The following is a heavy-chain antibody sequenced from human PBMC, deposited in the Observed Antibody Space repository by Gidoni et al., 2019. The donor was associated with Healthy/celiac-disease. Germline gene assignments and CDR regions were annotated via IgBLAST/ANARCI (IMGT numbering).Heavy chain of an antibody. CDR3: ARGFGNIVVVPAAIANYYYYYMDV. CDR2: LKHSGST. Sequence: QVQLQQRGAGLLKPSETRSLTCAVYGGSFGGYSWSWIRTTPGKGLEWIGELKHSGSTNYNPSLKSRVTISVDTSKSQFSLKLSSVTAADTAVYYCARGFGNIVVVPAAIANYYYYYMDVWGKGTTVTVSS. CDR1: GGSFGGYS. V-gene: IGHV4-34*01. J-gene: IGHJ6*03. D-gene: IGHD2-2*01.